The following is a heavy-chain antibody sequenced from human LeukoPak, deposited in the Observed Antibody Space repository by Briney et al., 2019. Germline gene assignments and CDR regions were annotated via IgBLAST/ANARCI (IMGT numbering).Heavy chain of an antibody. Sequence: GSVRVSCKASGYTFTGYDMHWVRQAPGQGLEWMGGINPNSGGTNYAQKFQGRVTMTRDTSISTAYMELSRLRSDDTAVYYCASGMSIAVAGITDDAFDIWGQGTMVTVSS. CDR1: GYTFTGYD. CDR2: INPNSGGT. CDR3: ASGMSIAVAGITDDAFDI. J-gene: IGHJ3*02. V-gene: IGHV1-2*02. D-gene: IGHD6-19*01.